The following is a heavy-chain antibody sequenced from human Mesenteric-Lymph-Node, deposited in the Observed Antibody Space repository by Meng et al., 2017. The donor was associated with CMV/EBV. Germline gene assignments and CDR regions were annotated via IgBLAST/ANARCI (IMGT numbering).Heavy chain of an antibody. CDR1: GF. D-gene: IGHD3/OR15-3a*01. J-gene: IGHJ4*02. Sequence: GSLRLSCAASGFMSWGRQAPGKGLEWVSAISGSGDSTYYADSVKGRFTISRDNSKNTLYLQMNSLRVEDTAIYYCARLPLGDWYFDYWGQGTPVTVSS. CDR2: ISGSGDST. V-gene: IGHV3-23*01. CDR3: ARLPLGDWYFDY.